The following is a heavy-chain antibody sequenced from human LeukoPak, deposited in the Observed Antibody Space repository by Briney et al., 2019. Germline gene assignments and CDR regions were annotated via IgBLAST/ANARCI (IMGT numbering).Heavy chain of an antibody. CDR3: ARDSMVRGVRPYYYYYMDV. V-gene: IGHV3-48*01. Sequence: GGSLRLSCAASGFTFSSYSMNWVRQAPGKGLEWVSYISSSSSTIYYADSVKGRFTVSRDNAKISLYLQMNSLRAEDTAVYYCARDSMVRGVRPYYYYYMDVWGKGTTVTISS. D-gene: IGHD3-10*01. J-gene: IGHJ6*03. CDR2: ISSSSSTI. CDR1: GFTFSSYS.